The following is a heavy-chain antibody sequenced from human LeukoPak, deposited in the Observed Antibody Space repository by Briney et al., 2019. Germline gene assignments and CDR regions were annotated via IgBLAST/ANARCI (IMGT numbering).Heavy chain of an antibody. D-gene: IGHD4-11*01. CDR2: IKQDGSEK. Sequence: GRSLRLSCAASGFTFSSYGMHWVRQAPGKGLEWVANIKQDGSEKYYVDSVKGRFTVSRDNAKNSLYLQMNSLRAEDTAVYYCAREDYSNPIYYYYYYMDVWGKGTTVTVSS. CDR1: GFTFSSYG. CDR3: AREDYSNPIYYYYYYMDV. J-gene: IGHJ6*03. V-gene: IGHV3-7*01.